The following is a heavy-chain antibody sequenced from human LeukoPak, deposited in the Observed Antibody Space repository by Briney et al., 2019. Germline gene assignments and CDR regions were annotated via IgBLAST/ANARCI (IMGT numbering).Heavy chain of an antibody. CDR1: RFNFVDYG. D-gene: IGHD6-19*01. V-gene: IGHV3-20*04. J-gene: IGHJ6*03. CDR3: ARYGSGWNFYYSYMDV. CDR2: LTWNGGNT. Sequence: GWCLRMACAAARFNFVDYGMSCVRKAPRKWMNWVSGLTWNGGNTAYADSVKGRFTISRDNAKNSLYLQMNSLRAEDTALYYCARYGSGWNFYYSYMDVWGKGTTVTISS.